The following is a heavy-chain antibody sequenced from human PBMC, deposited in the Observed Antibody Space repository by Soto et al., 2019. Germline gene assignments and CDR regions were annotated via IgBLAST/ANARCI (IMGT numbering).Heavy chain of an antibody. V-gene: IGHV3-48*02. CDR1: GYALRDYS. J-gene: IGHJ3*02. Sequence: GGSLRLSCAASGYALRDYSMNWVRQAPGKGLEWVSYTGTRRKYTFYADSVRGRFTISRDDARNSVYLQLNSLRDEDTAVYYCVRDRDWAFDIWGQGTMVTVSS. CDR3: VRDRDWAFDI. D-gene: IGHD3-9*01. CDR2: TGTRRKYT.